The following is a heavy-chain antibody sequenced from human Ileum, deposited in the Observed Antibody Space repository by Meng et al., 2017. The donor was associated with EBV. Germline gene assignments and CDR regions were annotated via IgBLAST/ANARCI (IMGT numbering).Heavy chain of an antibody. Sequence: GSGPGMVKPLAPLSLTLTVSGGSISSYYWSWIRQPPGKGLEWIGYIYYSGSTNYNPSLKSRVTISVDTSKNQFSLNLSSVTAADTAVYYCARGGWSLDYWGQGTLVTVSS. V-gene: IGHV4-59*08. J-gene: IGHJ4*02. CDR1: GGSISSYY. CDR3: ARGGWSLDY. CDR2: IYYSGST. D-gene: IGHD2-15*01.